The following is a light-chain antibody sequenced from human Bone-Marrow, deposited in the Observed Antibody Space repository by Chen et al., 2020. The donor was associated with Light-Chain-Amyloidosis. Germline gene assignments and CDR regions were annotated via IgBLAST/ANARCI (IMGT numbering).Light chain of an antibody. V-gene: IGLV3-21*02. J-gene: IGLJ3*02. CDR2: DDS. CDR1: NIRSTS. Sequence: SYVLTQPSSVSVAPGQTATIPCGGNNIRSTSVHWYQQTPGQAPLLVVYDDSDRPSGIPARLSGSNAGNTATLTISRVEAGDEADYYCQVWDRSSDLPVFGGGTKLTVL. CDR3: QVWDRSSDLPV.